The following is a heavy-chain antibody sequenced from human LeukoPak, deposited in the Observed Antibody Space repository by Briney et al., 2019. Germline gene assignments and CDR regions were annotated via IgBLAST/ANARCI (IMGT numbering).Heavy chain of an antibody. CDR3: ARGGTAMVNYYYYYGMDV. CDR2: IWYDGSNK. J-gene: IGHJ6*02. CDR1: GFTFSSYG. Sequence: GGSLRLSCAASGFTFSSYGMHWVRQAPGKGLEWVAVIWYDGSNKYYADSVKGRFTISRDNSKNTLYLQMNSLRAEDTAVYYCARGGTAMVNYYYYYGMDVWGQGTTVTVSS. D-gene: IGHD5-18*01. V-gene: IGHV3-33*01.